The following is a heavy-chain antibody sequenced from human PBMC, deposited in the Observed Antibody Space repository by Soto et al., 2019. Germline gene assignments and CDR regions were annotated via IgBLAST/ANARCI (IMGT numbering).Heavy chain of an antibody. CDR2: VSGRGNYT. CDR3: AKDPWGTTIATFES. V-gene: IGHV3-23*01. Sequence: PGESLKISCATSGFTFSTYVLSWVRQAPGKGLEWVSAVSGRGNYTYYAPSVKGRFTISRDTSKKTFYLQMDSLRIEDTALYYCAKDPWGTTIATFESWGQGTPVTVS. J-gene: IGHJ4*02. D-gene: IGHD3-16*01. CDR1: GFTFSTYV.